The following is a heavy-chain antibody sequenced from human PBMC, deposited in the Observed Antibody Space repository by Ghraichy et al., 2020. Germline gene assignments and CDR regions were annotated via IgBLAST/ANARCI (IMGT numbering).Heavy chain of an antibody. D-gene: IGHD3-3*01. Sequence: SETLSLTCAVYGGSFSGYYWSWIRQPPGKGLEWIGEINHSGSTNYNPSLKSRVTISVDTSKNQFSLKLSSVTAADTAVYYCARGHDVRVVTPDAFDIWGQGTMVTVSS. CDR3: ARGHDVRVVTPDAFDI. V-gene: IGHV4-34*01. J-gene: IGHJ3*02. CDR2: INHSGST. CDR1: GGSFSGYY.